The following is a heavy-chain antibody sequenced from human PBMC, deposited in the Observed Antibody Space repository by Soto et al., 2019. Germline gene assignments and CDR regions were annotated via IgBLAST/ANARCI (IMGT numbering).Heavy chain of an antibody. CDR3: ARDNLGYYYDSSGYYLH. Sequence: GGSLRLYCVASGFTFSSYSMNWVRQAPGKGLEWVSYISSSSSSTIYYADSVKGRFTISRDNAKNSLYLQMNSLRDEDTAVYYCARDNLGYYYDSSGYYLHWGQGTLVTVSS. CDR1: GFTFSSYS. D-gene: IGHD3-22*01. CDR2: ISSSSSSTI. J-gene: IGHJ1*01. V-gene: IGHV3-48*02.